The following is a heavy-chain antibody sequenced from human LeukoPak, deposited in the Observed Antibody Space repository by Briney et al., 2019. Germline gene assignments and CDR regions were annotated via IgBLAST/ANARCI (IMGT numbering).Heavy chain of an antibody. V-gene: IGHV1-8*03. Sequence: GASVKVSCKASGYTFTSYDINWVRQATGQGLEWMGWMNPNSGNTGYAQEFQGRVTITTNTSITTAYMELSSLISEDTAGYSCARAPSWGGNPLGGYSSYYMDVWGKGTTVTVSS. CDR3: ARAPSWGGNPLGGYSSYYMDV. J-gene: IGHJ6*03. CDR1: GYTFTSYD. CDR2: MNPNSGNT. D-gene: IGHD4-23*01.